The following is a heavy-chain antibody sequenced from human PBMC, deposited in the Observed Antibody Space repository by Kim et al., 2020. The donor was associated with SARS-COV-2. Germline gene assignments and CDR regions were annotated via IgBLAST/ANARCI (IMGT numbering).Heavy chain of an antibody. CDR3: ARAPGWDAFDI. V-gene: IGHV3-66*01. Sequence: GGSLRLSCAASGFTVSSNYMSWVRQAPGKGLEWVSVIYSGGSTYYADSVKGRFTISRANSKNTLYLHMNSLRAEDTAVYYCARAPGWDAFDIWGQGTMVTVSS. CDR1: GFTVSSNY. J-gene: IGHJ3*02. CDR2: IYSGGST.